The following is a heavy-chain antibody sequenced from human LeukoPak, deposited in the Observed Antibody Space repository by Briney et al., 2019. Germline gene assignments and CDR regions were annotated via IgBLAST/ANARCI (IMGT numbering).Heavy chain of an antibody. V-gene: IGHV4-59*01. Sequence: SETLSLTCTVSGDSINSYYWSWIRQPPGKGLEWIGYIYFSGNTKYNPSLENRVTISVDGSKSQFHLTLRSVTAADTAVYFCARDLNHGFNYYYYGLEVWGQGTTVTVSS. CDR1: GDSINSYY. CDR2: IYFSGNT. D-gene: IGHD3-9*01. J-gene: IGHJ6*02. CDR3: ARDLNHGFNYYYYGLEV.